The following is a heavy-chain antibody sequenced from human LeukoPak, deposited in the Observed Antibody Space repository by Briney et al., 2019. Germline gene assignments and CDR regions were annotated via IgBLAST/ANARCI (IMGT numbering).Heavy chain of an antibody. CDR1: GYTFTSYD. CDR2: MNPNSGNT. CDR3: ARYHYYDSRGLDAFDI. J-gene: IGHJ3*02. D-gene: IGHD3-22*01. V-gene: IGHV1-8*01. Sequence: GASVKVSCKASGYTFTSYDINWVRQATGQGLEWMGSMNPNSGNTGYAQKFQGRVTMTRNTSISTAYMELSSLRSEDTAVYYCARYHYYDSRGLDAFDIWGQGTMVTVSS.